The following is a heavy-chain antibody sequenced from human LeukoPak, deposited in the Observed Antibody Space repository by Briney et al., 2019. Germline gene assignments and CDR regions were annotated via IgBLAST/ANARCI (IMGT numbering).Heavy chain of an antibody. D-gene: IGHD1-26*01. Sequence: GGSLRLSCAASGFKFDDHGMSWVRQVPGKGLEWVSGLNCDGGRTGYADSVKGRFTISRDNAKNSLYLQMNSLRAEDTAFYYCAKDRSFIGLDIWGQGTMVIVSS. J-gene: IGHJ3*02. CDR3: AKDRSFIGLDI. CDR1: GFKFDDHG. V-gene: IGHV3-20*04. CDR2: LNCDGGRT.